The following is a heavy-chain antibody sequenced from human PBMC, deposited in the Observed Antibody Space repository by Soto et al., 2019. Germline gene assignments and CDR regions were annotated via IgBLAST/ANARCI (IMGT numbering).Heavy chain of an antibody. CDR3: TTDRIGSGCYVDFQH. CDR1: GFTFSNAW. Sequence: GGSLRLSCAASGFTFSNAWMSWVRQAPGKGLEWVGRIKSKTDGGTTDYAAPVKGRFTISRDDSKNTLYLQMNSLKTEDTAVYYCTTDRIGSGCYVDFQHWGQGNLVTVSS. J-gene: IGHJ1*01. CDR2: IKSKTDGGTT. D-gene: IGHD6-19*01. V-gene: IGHV3-15*01.